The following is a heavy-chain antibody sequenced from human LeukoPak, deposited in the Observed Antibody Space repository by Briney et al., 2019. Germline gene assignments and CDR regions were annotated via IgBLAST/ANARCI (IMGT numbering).Heavy chain of an antibody. J-gene: IGHJ6*03. CDR2: MNPNSGNT. V-gene: IGHV1-8*01. D-gene: IGHD5-18*01. CDR1: GYTFTSYD. Sequence: ASVKVSCKASGYTFTSYDINWVRQATGQGLGWMGWMNPNSGNTGYAQKFQGRVTMTRNTSISTAYMELSSLRSEDTAVYYCARGAKRIQKGYYYYMDVWGKGTTVTVSS. CDR3: ARGAKRIQKGYYYYMDV.